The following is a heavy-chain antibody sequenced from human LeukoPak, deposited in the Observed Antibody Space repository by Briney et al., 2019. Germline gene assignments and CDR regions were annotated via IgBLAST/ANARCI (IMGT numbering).Heavy chain of an antibody. CDR1: GYTFTGYY. J-gene: IGHJ4*02. CDR2: INPNSGGT. D-gene: IGHD4/OR15-4a*01. Sequence: VASVKVSCKASGYTFTGYYMHWVRQAPGQGLEWMGWINPNSGGTNYAQKFQGRVTMTRDTSISTAYMELSRLRFDDTAVYYCARGSEVRDYYIDYWGQGTLVTVSS. V-gene: IGHV1-2*02. CDR3: ARGSEVRDYYIDY.